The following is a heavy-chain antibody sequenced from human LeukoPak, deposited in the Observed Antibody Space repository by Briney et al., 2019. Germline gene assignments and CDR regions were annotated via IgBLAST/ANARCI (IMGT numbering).Heavy chain of an antibody. Sequence: PETLYLTCAVYGGSFSDYYWSWIRQPPGKGLEWIGEVNHSGSTNHNPSLKSRVTISVDTSKNQFSLKLNSVTAADTAVYYCARHYGPWGQGTLVTVSS. V-gene: IGHV4-34*01. D-gene: IGHD3-16*01. CDR2: VNHSGST. CDR3: ARHYGP. J-gene: IGHJ5*02. CDR1: GGSFSDYY.